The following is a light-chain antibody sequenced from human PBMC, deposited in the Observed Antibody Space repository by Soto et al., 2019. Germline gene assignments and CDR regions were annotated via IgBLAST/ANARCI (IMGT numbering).Light chain of an antibody. Sequence: DIVMPQTPLSSPVTLGQPASISCRSSQSLVHSYGSTYLSWLHQRPGQPPRLLIYKTSIRFSGVPDRFSGSGAGTDFTLSISRVEAEDVGIYYCMQASQFPFTFGPGTTVDIK. CDR2: KTS. CDR3: MQASQFPFT. J-gene: IGKJ3*01. V-gene: IGKV2-24*01. CDR1: QSLVHSYGSTY.